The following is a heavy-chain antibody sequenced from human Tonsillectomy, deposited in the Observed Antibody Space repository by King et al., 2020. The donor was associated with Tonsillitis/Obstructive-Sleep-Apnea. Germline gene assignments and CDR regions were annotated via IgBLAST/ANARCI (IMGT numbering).Heavy chain of an antibody. CDR2: VDYSGST. J-gene: IGHJ3*02. CDR1: GGSITRNTYY. Sequence: QLQESGPGLVKPSETLSLTCTVSGGSITRNTYYWGWIRQPPGKGLGWIGSVDYSGSTSYKPSLKSRVTISVDRSKNQFSMKLSSVTAADTAVYYCAGVRITIFGEVIIHDAFDIWGQGTLVSVSS. CDR3: AGVRITIFGEVIIHDAFDI. V-gene: IGHV4-39*01. D-gene: IGHD3-3*01.